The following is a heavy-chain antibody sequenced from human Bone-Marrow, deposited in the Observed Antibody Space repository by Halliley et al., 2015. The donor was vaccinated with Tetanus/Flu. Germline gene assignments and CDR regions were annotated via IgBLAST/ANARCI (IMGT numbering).Heavy chain of an antibody. CDR1: GFTFSSYE. Sequence: SGFTFSSYEMNWVRQAPGKGLEWVSYISSSAYTIYYADSVKGRFTISRDNAKNSLYLQMNSLRAEDTAVYYCARIGQYQPRSAFDYWGQGSLVTVSS. V-gene: IGHV3-48*03. CDR2: ISSSAYTI. D-gene: IGHD2-2*01. J-gene: IGHJ4*02. CDR3: ARIGQYQPRSAFDY.